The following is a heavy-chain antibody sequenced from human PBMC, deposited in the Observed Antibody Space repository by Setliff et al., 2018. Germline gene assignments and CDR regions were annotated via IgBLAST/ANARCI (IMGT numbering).Heavy chain of an antibody. CDR3: ARVAGSGYLDRCFDP. CDR1: GGSVSSRNYY. CDR2: IYTSGST. D-gene: IGHD3-22*01. J-gene: IGHJ5*02. V-gene: IGHV4-61*02. Sequence: SETLSLTCTVSGGSVSSRNYYWTWIRQPAGKGLEWIGRIYTSGSTNYNPSLNSRVTISPDTSKNQFSLKLISVTAADTAVYYCARVAGSGYLDRCFDPWGQGTLVTVSS.